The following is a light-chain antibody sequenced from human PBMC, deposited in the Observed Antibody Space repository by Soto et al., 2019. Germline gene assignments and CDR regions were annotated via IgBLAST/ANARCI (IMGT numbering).Light chain of an antibody. CDR2: DVS. V-gene: IGLV2-14*01. CDR3: SSYTSSSTPYV. Sequence: QSVLPQPASVSGAAVHSITISCTGTSSDVGGYNYVSWYQQHPGKAPKLMIYDVSNRPSGVSNRFSGSKSGNTASLTISGLQAEDEADYYCSSYTSSSTPYVFGTGTKVTVL. J-gene: IGLJ1*01. CDR1: SSDVGGYNY.